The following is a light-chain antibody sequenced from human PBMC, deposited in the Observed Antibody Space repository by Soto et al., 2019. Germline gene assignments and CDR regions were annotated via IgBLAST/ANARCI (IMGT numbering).Light chain of an antibody. CDR3: QQYDDLPLT. Sequence: DIQMTQSPSSLSASVGDRVTVTCQASQDITNYLSWYQQKPGKAPKLLISDASNLEIGVPSRFSGRGSGTDFSLTINSLHPEDFATYFCQQYDDLPLTFGGGTKVEVK. CDR2: DAS. CDR1: QDITNY. J-gene: IGKJ4*01. V-gene: IGKV1-33*01.